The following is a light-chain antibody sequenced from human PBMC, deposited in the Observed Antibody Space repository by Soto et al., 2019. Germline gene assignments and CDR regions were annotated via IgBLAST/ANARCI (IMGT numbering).Light chain of an antibody. CDR3: HQYGTAPLT. CDR1: RSVSSD. V-gene: IGKV3-20*01. J-gene: IGKJ3*01. CDR2: GAS. Sequence: EIVLTQSPGTLSLSQGERPTLSCRASRSVSSDVAWYQQKVGQAPRLLIYGASSRATGIPDRFSGSGSGTDCTLTISRLEPEDFSVYYCHQYGTAPLTFGPGTKVDIK.